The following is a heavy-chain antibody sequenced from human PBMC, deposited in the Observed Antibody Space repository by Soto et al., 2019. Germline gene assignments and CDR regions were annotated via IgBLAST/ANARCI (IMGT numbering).Heavy chain of an antibody. CDR2: IIPIFGTT. CDR1: GGTFSNYA. D-gene: IGHD6-13*01. V-gene: IGHV1-69*12. J-gene: IGHJ4*02. Sequence: QVQLVQSGAEVKKPGSSVKVSCKASGGTFSNYAISWVRQAPGQGLEWMGGIIPIFGTTNYAQRFPGRVTITADESTSTAYMELSSLRSEDTAVYYCARVSSSWYKDYFDYWGQGTLVTVSS. CDR3: ARVSSSWYKDYFDY.